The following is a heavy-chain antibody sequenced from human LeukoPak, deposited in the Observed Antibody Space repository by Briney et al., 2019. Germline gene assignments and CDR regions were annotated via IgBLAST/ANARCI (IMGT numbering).Heavy chain of an antibody. Sequence: GGSLRLSCPASGYTFRSYAMSWVRQAPGKRLEWVSAISSSSINTYYADSVKGRFTISRDNSKNTLYLQMNSLTAEDTAVYYCAKPSSGYGSFDSWGQGTLVTVSS. CDR3: AKPSSGYGSFDS. V-gene: IGHV3-23*01. J-gene: IGHJ4*02. CDR2: ISSSSINT. CDR1: GYTFRSYA. D-gene: IGHD6-19*01.